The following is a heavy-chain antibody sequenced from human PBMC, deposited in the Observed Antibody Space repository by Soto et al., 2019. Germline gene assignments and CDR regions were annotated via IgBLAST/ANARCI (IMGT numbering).Heavy chain of an antibody. V-gene: IGHV4-39*01. CDR2: IFYNGIT. CDR3: ARIATGTQYYFDF. J-gene: IGHJ4*02. D-gene: IGHD1-1*01. Sequence: SETLSLTCTVSGGSISSISHSWGWIRQSPGQGLEWIGNIFYNGITYYNPSLKSRVTISADTSKNQFSLKLRSVTVAETAVYSCARIATGTQYYFDFWGQGYLVTVSS. CDR1: GGSISSISHS.